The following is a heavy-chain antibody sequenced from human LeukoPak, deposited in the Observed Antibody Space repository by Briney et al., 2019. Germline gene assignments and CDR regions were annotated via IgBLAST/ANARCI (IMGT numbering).Heavy chain of an antibody. V-gene: IGHV4-30-2*01. CDR1: GDSIGSGAYS. J-gene: IGHJ5*02. D-gene: IGHD3-10*01. CDR3: ARELWFANAPGSWLDP. CDR2: IFHTGGT. Sequence: PSETLSLTCVVSGDSIGSGAYSWSWIRQPPGKGLEWIGYIFHTGGTFYNPSLKGRLTISVDNSKNQFSLRLSSVTAADTAVYYCARELWFANAPGSWLDPWGQGTLVTVSS.